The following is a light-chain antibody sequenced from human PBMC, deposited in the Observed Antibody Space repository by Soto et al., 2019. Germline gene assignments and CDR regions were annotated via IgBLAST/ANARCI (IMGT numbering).Light chain of an antibody. Sequence: DIQMTQSPSTLSASVGDRVTITCRASQSISSWLAWYQQKPGKAPKLLIYKASIFESGVPSRFSGSGSGTEFTLTISSLQPDDFATYYCQQYNSYSWTFGQGTKVEI. CDR1: QSISSW. V-gene: IGKV1-5*03. J-gene: IGKJ1*01. CDR3: QQYNSYSWT. CDR2: KAS.